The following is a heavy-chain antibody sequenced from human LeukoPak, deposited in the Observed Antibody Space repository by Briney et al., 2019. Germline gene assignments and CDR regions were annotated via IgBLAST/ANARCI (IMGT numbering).Heavy chain of an antibody. Sequence: PSETLSLTCAVYGGSFSGYYWSWIRQPPGKGLEWIGEINHSGSTNYNPSLKSRVTISVDTSKNQFSLKLSSVTAADTAVYYCARGLGNYYGSGSYYSDYWGQGTLVTVSS. CDR2: INHSGST. J-gene: IGHJ4*02. CDR1: GGSFSGYY. V-gene: IGHV4-34*01. CDR3: ARGLGNYYGSGSYYSDY. D-gene: IGHD3-10*01.